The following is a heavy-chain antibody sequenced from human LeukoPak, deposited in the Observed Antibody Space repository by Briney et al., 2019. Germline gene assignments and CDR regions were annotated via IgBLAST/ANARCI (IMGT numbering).Heavy chain of an antibody. CDR1: GGSISSYY. J-gene: IGHJ3*02. Sequence: SETLSLTCTVSGGSISSYYWSWIRQPPGKGLEWIGYIYYSGSTNYNPSLKSRVTISVDTSKNQFSLKLSSVTAADTAVYYCARFTPYYDFWSGYVPDAFDIWGQGTMVTVSS. D-gene: IGHD3-3*01. CDR3: ARFTPYYDFWSGYVPDAFDI. V-gene: IGHV4-59*01. CDR2: IYYSGST.